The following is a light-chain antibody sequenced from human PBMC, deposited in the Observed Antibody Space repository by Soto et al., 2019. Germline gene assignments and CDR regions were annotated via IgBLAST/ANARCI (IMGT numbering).Light chain of an antibody. CDR1: QSVLYSANNKNY. J-gene: IGKJ4*01. V-gene: IGKV4-1*01. CDR2: WAS. CDR3: QQYYSTPFT. Sequence: DIVTTQSPDSLAVSLGERATINCKSSQSVLYSANNKNYLAWYQQKSGQPPKLLIYWASTRESGVPDRFSGSGSGTEFTLTISSLQAEDVAVYYCQQYYSTPFTFGGGTKVEIK.